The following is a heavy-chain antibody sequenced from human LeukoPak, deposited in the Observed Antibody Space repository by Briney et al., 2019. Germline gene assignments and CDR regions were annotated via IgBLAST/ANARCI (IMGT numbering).Heavy chain of an antibody. V-gene: IGHV3-48*02. CDR2: ISNSAI. CDR3: ARDTDYSFDY. Sequence: GGSLRLSCAASGFTFRSYSMNGVRQAPGKGLEWGSYISNSAIYYADSLKGLFTISRDNAKNSLYLQMNSLRDEDTAVYYCARDTDYSFDYWGQGTLVTVSS. D-gene: IGHD4-11*01. J-gene: IGHJ4*02. CDR1: GFTFRSYS.